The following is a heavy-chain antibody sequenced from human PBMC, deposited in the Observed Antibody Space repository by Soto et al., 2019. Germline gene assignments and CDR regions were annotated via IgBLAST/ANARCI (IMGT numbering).Heavy chain of an antibody. J-gene: IGHJ4*02. CDR2: INAGTGNT. CDR3: ARVIGYCGADGDCLWYYFDS. Sequence: ASVKVSCKASGFTLTDYALHWVRQAPGHRLEWMGWINAGTGNTDYSQNFQGRVTITRDASASTVYMELSCLTSEDTAVYYCARVIGYCGADGDCLWYYFDSWGQGTLVTVSS. V-gene: IGHV1-3*01. CDR1: GFTLTDYA. D-gene: IGHD2-21*02.